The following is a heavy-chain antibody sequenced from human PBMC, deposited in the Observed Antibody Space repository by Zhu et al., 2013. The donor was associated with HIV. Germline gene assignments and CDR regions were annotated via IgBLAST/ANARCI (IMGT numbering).Heavy chain of an antibody. CDR2: IIPIFGTA. Sequence: QVQLVQSGAEVKKPGSSVKVSCKASGGTFSSYAISWVRQAPGQGLEWMGGIIPIFGTANYAQKFQGRVTITADESTSTAYMELSSLRSEDTAVYYCARATLPYYYDSSGYYSPLDYWGQGTLGHRLL. V-gene: IGHV1-69*01. CDR3: ARATLPYYYDSSGYYSPLDY. D-gene: IGHD3-22*01. J-gene: IGHJ4*02. CDR1: GGTFSSYA.